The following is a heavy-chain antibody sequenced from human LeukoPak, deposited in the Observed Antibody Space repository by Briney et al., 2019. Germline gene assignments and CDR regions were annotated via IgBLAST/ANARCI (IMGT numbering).Heavy chain of an antibody. CDR2: IIPIFGTA. J-gene: IGHJ3*02. D-gene: IGHD3-10*01. CDR1: GYTFTGYY. V-gene: IGHV1-69*06. Sequence: SVKVSCKASGYTFTGYYMHWVRQAPGQGLEWMGGIIPIFGTANYAQKFQGRVTITADKSTSTAYMELSSLRSEDTAVYYCARGPDSYGSGSYYHAFDIWGQGTMVTVSS. CDR3: ARGPDSYGSGSYYHAFDI.